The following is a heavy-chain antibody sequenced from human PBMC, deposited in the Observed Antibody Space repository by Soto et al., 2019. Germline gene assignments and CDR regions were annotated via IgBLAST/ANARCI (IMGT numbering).Heavy chain of an antibody. Sequence: GGSLRLSCAASGFTFSSYWMHWVRQAPGKGLVWVSRINSDGSSTSYADSVKGRFTISRDNAKNTLYLQMNSLRAEDTAVYYCARVPPYDYGGNSFSYYYYGMDVWGQGTTVTVSS. D-gene: IGHD4-17*01. CDR2: INSDGSST. V-gene: IGHV3-74*01. CDR3: ARVPPYDYGGNSFSYYYYGMDV. CDR1: GFTFSSYW. J-gene: IGHJ6*02.